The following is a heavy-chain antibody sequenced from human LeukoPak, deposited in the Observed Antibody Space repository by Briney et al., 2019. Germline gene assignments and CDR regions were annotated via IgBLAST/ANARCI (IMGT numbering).Heavy chain of an antibody. V-gene: IGHV3-53*01. D-gene: IGHD5-18*01. CDR3: ARIEGRTAMVTD. J-gene: IGHJ4*02. Sequence: GGSLRLSCAASGFTVSSNYMSWVRQAPGKGLEWVSVIYSGGSTYYADSVKGRFTISRDNSKNTLYLQMNSLRAEDTAVYYCARIEGRTAMVTDWGQGTLVIVSS. CDR1: GFTVSSNY. CDR2: IYSGGST.